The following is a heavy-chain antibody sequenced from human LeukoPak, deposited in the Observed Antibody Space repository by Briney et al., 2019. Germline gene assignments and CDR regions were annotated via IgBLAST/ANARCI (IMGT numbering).Heavy chain of an antibody. J-gene: IGHJ4*02. Sequence: GRSLRLSCAASGFTFDDYAMHWVRQAPGKGLEWVSGISWNSGSIGYADSVKGRFTISRDNAKNSLYLQMNSLRAEDTALYYCAKDRASDSGGFQVFDYWGQGTLVTVSS. CDR2: ISWNSGSI. CDR3: AKDRASDSGGFQVFDY. CDR1: GFTFDDYA. D-gene: IGHD1-26*01. V-gene: IGHV3-9*01.